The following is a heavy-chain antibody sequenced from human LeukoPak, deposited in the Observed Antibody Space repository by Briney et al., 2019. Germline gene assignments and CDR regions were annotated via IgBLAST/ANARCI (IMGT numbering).Heavy chain of an antibody. CDR1: GGSISSYY. J-gene: IGHJ3*02. CDR3: ARHEAQWNAFDI. CDR2: IYYSGST. D-gene: IGHD6-19*01. V-gene: IGHV4-59*08. Sequence: SETLSLTCTVSGGSISSYYWSWIRQPPGKGLERIGYIYYSGSTNYNPSLKSRVTISVDTSKNQFSLKLSSVTAADTAVYYCARHEAQWNAFDIWGQGTMVTVSS.